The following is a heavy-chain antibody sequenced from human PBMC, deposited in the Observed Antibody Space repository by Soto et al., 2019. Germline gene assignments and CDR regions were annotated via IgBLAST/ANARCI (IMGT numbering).Heavy chain of an antibody. D-gene: IGHD3-9*01. J-gene: IGHJ4*02. CDR1: GFTFSSYE. CDR2: ISSSGSTI. V-gene: IGHV3-48*03. Sequence: EVQLVESGGGLVQPGGSLRLSCAASGFTFSSYEMIWVRQAPGKGLEWVSFISSSGSTIYYADSVKGRFSISRDNAKNSLYLQMTSLRAEDTAVYFCARAQGDWLLDYWGQGTLVTVSS. CDR3: ARAQGDWLLDY.